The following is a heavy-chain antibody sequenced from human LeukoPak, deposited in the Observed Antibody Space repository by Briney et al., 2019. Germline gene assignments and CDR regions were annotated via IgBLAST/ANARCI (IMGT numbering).Heavy chain of an antibody. D-gene: IGHD3-22*01. V-gene: IGHV4-59*08. J-gene: IGHJ4*02. CDR3: ARLLPAYYDNSGYYHDY. CDR2: VYYSGST. Sequence: SETLSLTCTVPGGSISSYYWSWIRQPPGKGLEWIGYVYYSGSTNYNPSLKSRVTISVDTSKNQFSLKLSSVTAADTAVYYCARLLPAYYDNSGYYHDYWGQGTLVTVSS. CDR1: GGSISSYY.